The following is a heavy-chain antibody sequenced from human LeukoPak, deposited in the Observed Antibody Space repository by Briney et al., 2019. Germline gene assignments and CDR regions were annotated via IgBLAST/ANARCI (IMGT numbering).Heavy chain of an antibody. CDR3: AKGHSDFGTGFDG. D-gene: IGHD4-17*01. J-gene: IGHJ4*02. Sequence: GGSLRLSCAASGFTFSPFTNFAMSWVRQAPGEGLECVSVISGTGDRTYYADSVKGRFTISRDNSKKTVDLQMNSLRAEDTAVYFCAKGHSDFGTGFDGWGQGTLVTVSS. CDR1: GFTFSPFTNFA. CDR2: ISGTGDRT. V-gene: IGHV3-23*01.